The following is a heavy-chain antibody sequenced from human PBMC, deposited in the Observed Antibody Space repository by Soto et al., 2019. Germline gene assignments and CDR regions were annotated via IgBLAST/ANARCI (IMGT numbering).Heavy chain of an antibody. Sequence: PGESLKISCKGSGYSFTSYWIGWVRQMPGKGLEWMGIIYPGDSDTRYSPSFQGQVTISADKSISTAYLQWSSLKASDTAMYYCARLWGLSSSSSRYYYGMDVWGQGTTVTVSS. V-gene: IGHV5-51*01. CDR1: GYSFTSYW. D-gene: IGHD6-6*01. CDR3: ARLWGLSSSSSRYYYGMDV. CDR2: IYPGDSDT. J-gene: IGHJ6*02.